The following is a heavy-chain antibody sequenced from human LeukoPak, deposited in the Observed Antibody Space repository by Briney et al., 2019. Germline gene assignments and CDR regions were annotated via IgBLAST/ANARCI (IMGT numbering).Heavy chain of an antibody. CDR1: GFTFSSYW. Sequence: PGGSLRLSCAASGFTFSSYWMSWVRQAPGKGLEWVANIKQDGSEKYYVDSVKGRFTISRDNAKNSLYLQMNSLRAEDTAVYYCARDLGDAWFGELSNDYWGQGTLVTVSS. D-gene: IGHD3-10*01. V-gene: IGHV3-7*01. CDR2: IKQDGSEK. CDR3: ARDLGDAWFGELSNDY. J-gene: IGHJ4*02.